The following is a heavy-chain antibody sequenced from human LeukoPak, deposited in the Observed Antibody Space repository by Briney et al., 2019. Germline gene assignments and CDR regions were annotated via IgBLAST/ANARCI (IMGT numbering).Heavy chain of an antibody. V-gene: IGHV3-15*01. CDR1: GFTFSNAW. D-gene: IGHD4-17*01. Sequence: GGSLRLSCAASGFTFSNAWMSGVRQAPGKGLEWVGRIKSKTDGRTPDYPAPVKARFTISRDDSKNTMYLQMNRMKTEDTAVYYCTTDRGYGDYVSAWFDPWGQGALVTVSS. J-gene: IGHJ5*02. CDR2: IKSKTDGRTP. CDR3: TTDRGYGDYVSAWFDP.